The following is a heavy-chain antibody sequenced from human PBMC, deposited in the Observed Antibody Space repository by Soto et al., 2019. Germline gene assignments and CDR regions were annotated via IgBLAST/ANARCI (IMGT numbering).Heavy chain of an antibody. V-gene: IGHV1-18*01. CDR3: ARQGSWPYYYYGLDV. CDR2: ISPYNGDT. CDR1: GYTFTTSG. Sequence: QVQLVQSGPEVRKPGASVKVSCEASGYTFTTSGISWVRQVPGQGLEWMGWISPYNGDTNSAQNFQGRVLMTADTSTGTAYMELMSLKSDDTAVYYCARQGSWPYYYYGLDVWGQGTTVTVSS. D-gene: IGHD1-26*01. J-gene: IGHJ6*02.